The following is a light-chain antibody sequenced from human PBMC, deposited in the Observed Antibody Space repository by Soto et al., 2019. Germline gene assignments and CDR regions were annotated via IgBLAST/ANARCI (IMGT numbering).Light chain of an antibody. CDR1: QSISSNY. J-gene: IGKJ1*01. CDR2: GAS. Sequence: EIVLTQSPGTLSLSPGERATLSCRASQSISSNYLAWYQQKPGQAPRLLIYGASSRATDIPDRFSGSGSGTDFPLTISRLEPEDFAVYYCQQYGSSRWTFGQGTKVEIK. CDR3: QQYGSSRWT. V-gene: IGKV3-20*01.